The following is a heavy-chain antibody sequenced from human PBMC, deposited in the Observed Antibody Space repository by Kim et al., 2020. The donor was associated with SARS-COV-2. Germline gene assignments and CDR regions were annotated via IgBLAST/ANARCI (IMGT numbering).Heavy chain of an antibody. V-gene: IGHV3-9*01. J-gene: IGHJ4*02. Sequence: GGSLRLSCAASGFTFDDYAMHWVRQAPGKGLEWVSGISWNSGSIGYADSVKGRFTISRDNAKNSLYLQMNSLRAEDTALYYCAKDADYDSSGYYDSWGQGTLVTVSS. CDR3: AKDADYDSSGYYDS. CDR1: GFTFDDYA. D-gene: IGHD3-22*01. CDR2: ISWNSGSI.